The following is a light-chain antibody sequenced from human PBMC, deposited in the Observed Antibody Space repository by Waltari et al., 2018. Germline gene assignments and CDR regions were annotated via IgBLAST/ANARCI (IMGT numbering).Light chain of an antibody. J-gene: IGKJ1*01. CDR3: MQTADWPAS. CDR2: RVS. V-gene: IGKV2-30*02. Sequence: IELTQSPLSLPVTLGQPASISCRSSRSLVHSDGFTYLNWFHQRPGQSPRRLIYRVSNRDSGVPDRFSGSGSGSDFTLKITRVEAEDVGVYYCMQTADWPASFGQGTKVEIK. CDR1: RSLVHSDGFTY.